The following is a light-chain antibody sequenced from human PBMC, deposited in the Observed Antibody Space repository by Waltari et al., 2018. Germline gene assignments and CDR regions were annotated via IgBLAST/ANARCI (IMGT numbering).Light chain of an antibody. CDR2: QDS. CDR3: QAWEGSTAI. V-gene: IGLV3-1*01. J-gene: IGLJ2*01. CDR1: TLEAKI. Sequence: FGLTQPRSVSVSPGQAASTTFFGATLEAKITCWYQQKSGQPPVLVIHQDSKRPSGIPERFSGSKSGNTVTLTISGTQPIDEADYYCQAWEGSTAIFGGGTRLTVL.